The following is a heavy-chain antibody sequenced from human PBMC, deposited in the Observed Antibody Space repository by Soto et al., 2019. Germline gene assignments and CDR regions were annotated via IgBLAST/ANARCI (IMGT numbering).Heavy chain of an antibody. Sequence: QVQLVQSGAEVKKPGSSVKVSCKASGGTFSSYTISWVRQAPGQGVEWMGRIIPILGIANYAQKFQGRVTITADKSTSTAYMELSSLRSEDTAVYYCAGGRIAAAAIFDYWGQGTLVTVSS. V-gene: IGHV1-69*02. CDR2: IIPILGIA. CDR1: GGTFSSYT. J-gene: IGHJ4*02. CDR3: AGGRIAAAAIFDY. D-gene: IGHD6-13*01.